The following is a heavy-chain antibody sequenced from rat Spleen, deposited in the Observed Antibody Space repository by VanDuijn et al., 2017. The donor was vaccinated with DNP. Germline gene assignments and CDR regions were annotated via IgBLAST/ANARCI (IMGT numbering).Heavy chain of an antibody. J-gene: IGHJ3*01. CDR3: AKADYSSSFAY. D-gene: IGHD1-2*01. V-gene: IGHV5-58*01. Sequence: EVQLVETGGGLVQPGRSLKLSCVASGFTFSSYWMFWIRQAPGKGLAWVASINADGCSTYYPDPVKGRFTISRDNAENTVYLQMNSLRSEDTATYYCAKADYSSSFAYWGQGTLVTVSS. CDR1: GFTFSSYW. CDR2: INADGCST.